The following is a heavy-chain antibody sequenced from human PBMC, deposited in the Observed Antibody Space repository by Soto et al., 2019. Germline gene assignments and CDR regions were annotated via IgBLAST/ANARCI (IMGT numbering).Heavy chain of an antibody. CDR1: GFTVSSYA. CDR2: ISYDGSNK. CDR3: ARDRGWMNYYYYYGMDV. Sequence: PGGSLRLSCASSGFTVSSYAMHWVRQAPGKGLEWVAVISYDGSNKYYADSVKGRFTISRDNSKNTLYLQMNSLRAEDTAVYYCARDRGWMNYYYYYGMDVWGQGTTVTVSS. V-gene: IGHV3-30-3*01. D-gene: IGHD6-19*01. J-gene: IGHJ6*02.